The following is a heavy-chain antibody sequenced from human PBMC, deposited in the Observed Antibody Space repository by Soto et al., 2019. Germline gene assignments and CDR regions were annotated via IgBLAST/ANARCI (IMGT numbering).Heavy chain of an antibody. CDR2: ISSSSTNI. V-gene: IGHV3-48*02. J-gene: IGHJ6*03. CDR3: ARDLSWGSKWYYYMDV. D-gene: IGHD3-16*01. Sequence: EVQLVESGGGLVQPGGSLRLSWAASGFTIRGNARNWARQAQGRGRGGVSYISSSSTNIHYADSVRGRFTISRDNAKNSLYLQMNSLRDEDTAVYRCARDLSWGSKWYYYMDVWGKGTTVTVSS. CDR1: GFTIRGNA.